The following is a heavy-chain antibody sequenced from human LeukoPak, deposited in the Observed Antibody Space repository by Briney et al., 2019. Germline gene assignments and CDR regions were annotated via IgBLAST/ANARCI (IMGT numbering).Heavy chain of an antibody. J-gene: IGHJ4*02. CDR1: GGSFSGYF. CDR2: INQSGSI. V-gene: IGHV4-34*01. CDR3: ARGLWYCGSTSCYED. D-gene: IGHD2-2*01. Sequence: SETLSLTCAVYGGSFSGYFWSWIRQPPEKGLEWIGEINQSGSINYNPALKSRVTMSVDPSKNQFSLRLTSVTAADTAVYYCARGLWYCGSTSCYEDWGQGTLVTVSS.